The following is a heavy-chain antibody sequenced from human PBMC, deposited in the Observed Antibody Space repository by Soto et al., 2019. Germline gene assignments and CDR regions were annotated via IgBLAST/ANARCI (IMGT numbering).Heavy chain of an antibody. CDR2: IYYSGST. CDR3: AGDVSVRDNYHGLDV. V-gene: IGHV4-61*03. D-gene: IGHD3-22*01. Sequence: QVQLQESGPGLVKPSETLSLTCSVSGGAVRSGSYYWTWIRQPPGKGLEWIGYIYYSGSTNYNPSLQSRVPMSVDTSKNHLPLKLTSVTAADTAVYYCAGDVSVRDNYHGLDVWGQGTTVTVSS. CDR1: GGAVRSGSYY. J-gene: IGHJ6*02.